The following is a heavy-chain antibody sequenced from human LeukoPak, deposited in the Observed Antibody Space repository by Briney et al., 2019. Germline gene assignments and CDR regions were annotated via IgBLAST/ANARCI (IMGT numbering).Heavy chain of an antibody. D-gene: IGHD3-3*01. V-gene: IGHV4-4*02. CDR3: AREGGFYRPLDY. CDR1: GGSVINTNW. J-gene: IGHJ4*02. Sequence: SETLSLTCSVSGGSVINTNWWTWVRQPPGKGLEWIGGVHLDGRTNYNPSLESRLTMSVDVSENQVSLKLTSVTAADTAVYYCAREGGFYRPLDYSGQGTLVTVSS. CDR2: VHLDGRT.